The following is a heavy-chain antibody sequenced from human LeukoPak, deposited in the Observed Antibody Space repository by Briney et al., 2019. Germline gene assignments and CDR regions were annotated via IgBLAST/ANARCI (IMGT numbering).Heavy chain of an antibody. CDR1: GYTFTVYH. D-gene: IGHD6-13*01. CDR2: INPRSGVT. CDR3: ARGAQLADAFDI. J-gene: IGHJ3*02. V-gene: IGHV1-2*02. Sequence: ASVKVSCKASGYTFTVYHMHWVRQAPGQGLECMGLINPRSGVTNYAKKFQGRVNMTRETSISTAYMELSRLRSDDTAVYYCARGAQLADAFDIWGQGTMVTVSS.